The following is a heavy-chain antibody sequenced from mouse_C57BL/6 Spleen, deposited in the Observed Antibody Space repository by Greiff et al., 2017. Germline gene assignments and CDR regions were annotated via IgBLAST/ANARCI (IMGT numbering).Heavy chain of an antibody. D-gene: IGHD2-4*01. CDR1: GYTFTSYW. CDR2: IDPSDSYT. Sequence: QVQLQQPGAELVRPGTSVKLSCKASGYTFTSYWMHWVKQRPGQGLEWIGVIDPSDSYTNYNQKFEGKATLTVDTSSSTAYMQLSSLTSEDSAVYYCAREGYDYETYWGQGTLVTVSA. V-gene: IGHV1-59*01. J-gene: IGHJ3*01. CDR3: AREGYDYETY.